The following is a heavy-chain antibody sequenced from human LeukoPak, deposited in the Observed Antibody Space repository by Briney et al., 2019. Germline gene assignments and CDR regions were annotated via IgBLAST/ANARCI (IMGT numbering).Heavy chain of an antibody. V-gene: IGHV1-18*04. Sequence: GASVKVSCKASGYTFTGYYMHWVRQAPGQGLEWMGWISAYNGNTNYAQKLQGRVTMTTDTSTSTAYMELRSLRSDDTAVYYCARAVGELEMNWFDPWGQGTLVTVSS. J-gene: IGHJ5*02. D-gene: IGHD1-1*01. CDR3: ARAVGELEMNWFDP. CDR2: ISAYNGNT. CDR1: GYTFTGYY.